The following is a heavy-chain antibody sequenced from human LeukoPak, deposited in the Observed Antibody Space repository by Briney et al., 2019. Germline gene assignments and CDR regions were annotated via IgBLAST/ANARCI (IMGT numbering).Heavy chain of an antibody. CDR3: AREGRGYGDPIDY. J-gene: IGHJ4*02. Sequence: GGSLRLSCVASGFTFSSYSMNWVRQAPGKGLEWVSSISSSSSYIYYADSVKGRFTISRDNAKNSLYLQMNSLRAEDTAMYYCAREGRGYGDPIDYWGQGTLVTVSS. V-gene: IGHV3-21*01. D-gene: IGHD4-17*01. CDR2: ISSSSSYI. CDR1: GFTFSSYS.